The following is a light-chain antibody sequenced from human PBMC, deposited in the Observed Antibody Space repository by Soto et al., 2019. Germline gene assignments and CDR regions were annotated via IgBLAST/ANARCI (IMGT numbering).Light chain of an antibody. CDR2: EVS. V-gene: IGLV2-23*02. CDR1: SSDVGSYNL. CDR3: CSYAGSSTLRV. Sequence: QSVLTQPASVSGSPGQSITISCTGTSSDVGSYNLVSWYQQHPGKAPKLMIYEVSKRPSGVSNRFSGSKPGNTASLTISGLQAEDEADYYCCSYAGSSTLRVFGTGTKVTVL. J-gene: IGLJ1*01.